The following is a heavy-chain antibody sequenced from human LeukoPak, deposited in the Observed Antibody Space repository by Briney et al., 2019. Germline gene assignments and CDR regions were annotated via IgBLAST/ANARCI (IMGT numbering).Heavy chain of an antibody. J-gene: IGHJ5*01. V-gene: IGHV3-23*01. CDR1: GFTFSNYA. Sequence: GGSLRLSCAASGFTFSNYAMNWVRQAQAPGKGLEWVSGISGSGSATYYADSVKGRFTISRDNSKNTVFLQMNSLRAEDTAVYYCAKEGAYPIITYDSWGQGALVTVSS. D-gene: IGHD3-10*01. CDR2: ISGSGSAT. CDR3: AKEGAYPIITYDS.